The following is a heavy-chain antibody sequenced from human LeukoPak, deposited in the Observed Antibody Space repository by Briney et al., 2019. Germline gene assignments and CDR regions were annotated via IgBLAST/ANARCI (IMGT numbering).Heavy chain of an antibody. CDR1: GFTFEDYG. J-gene: IGHJ4*02. V-gene: IGHV3-20*04. D-gene: IGHD1-26*01. CDR3: ARGSYGPDY. Sequence: GGSLRLSCAASGFTFEDYGMSWVRQVPGKGLEWVSGINWDGINSGYADSVKGRFTISRDNARNSLYLQINSLRAEDTAFYYCARGSYGPDYWGQGALVTVSS. CDR2: INWDGINS.